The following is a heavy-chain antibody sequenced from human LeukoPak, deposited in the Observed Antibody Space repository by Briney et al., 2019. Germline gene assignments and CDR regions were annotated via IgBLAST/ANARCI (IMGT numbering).Heavy chain of an antibody. CDR2: INPNSGGT. D-gene: IGHD3-22*01. Sequence: ASVKVSCKASGYTFTVYFMHWVRQAPGQGLEWMGWINPNSGGTNYAQKFQGRVTTTRDTSISTAYVELSRLRSDDTAVYYCARELNYDSSGYYFDYWGQGTLVTVSS. V-gene: IGHV1-2*02. CDR1: GYTFTVYF. CDR3: ARELNYDSSGYYFDY. J-gene: IGHJ4*02.